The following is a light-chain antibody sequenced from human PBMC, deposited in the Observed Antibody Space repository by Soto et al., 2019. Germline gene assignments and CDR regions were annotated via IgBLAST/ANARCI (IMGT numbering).Light chain of an antibody. CDR3: QHSYSSPWT. Sequence: DIQMTQSPSSLSASVGDRVTISCRASQGISTYLNWYQQKPGTAPRLLIYRASSVKSGVPPRFSGSGSGRDFTLTISSLRPEDIATYFCQHSYSSPWTFGQGTKVEVK. V-gene: IGKV1-39*01. CDR1: QGISTY. J-gene: IGKJ1*01. CDR2: RAS.